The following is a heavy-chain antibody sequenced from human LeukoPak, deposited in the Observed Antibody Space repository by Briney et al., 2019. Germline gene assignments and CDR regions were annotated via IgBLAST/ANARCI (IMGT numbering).Heavy chain of an antibody. CDR1: GYTFTSYG. J-gene: IGHJ6*02. Sequence: ASVTVSCKASGYTFTSYGISWVRQAPGQGLERMGWISAYNGNTNYAQKLQGRVTMTTDTSTSTAYMELRSLRSDDTAVYYCARGGGWYREYYYYYSMDVWGQGTTVTVSS. CDR2: ISAYNGNT. CDR3: ARGGGWYREYYYYYSMDV. D-gene: IGHD6-19*01. V-gene: IGHV1-18*01.